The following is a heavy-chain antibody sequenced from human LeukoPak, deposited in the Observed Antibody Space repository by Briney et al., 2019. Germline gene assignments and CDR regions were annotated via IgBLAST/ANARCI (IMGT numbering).Heavy chain of an antibody. Sequence: GASVKVSCKASGYTFTSYYMHWVRQAPGQGLEWMGIINPSGGSTSYAQKFQGRVTMTRDTSTSTVYMELSSLRSEDTAMYYCARDPDSSGYYYAGISGDYWGQGTLVTVSS. CDR2: INPSGGST. CDR3: ARDPDSSGYYYAGISGDY. D-gene: IGHD3-22*01. CDR1: GYTFTSYY. V-gene: IGHV1-46*01. J-gene: IGHJ4*02.